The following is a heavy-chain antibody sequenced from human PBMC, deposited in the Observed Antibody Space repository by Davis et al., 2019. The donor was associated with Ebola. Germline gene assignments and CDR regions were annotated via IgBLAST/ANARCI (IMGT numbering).Heavy chain of an antibody. V-gene: IGHV5-51*01. Sequence: KVSCKASGYSFTSYWIGWVRQMPGKGLEWMGIIYPGDSDARYSPSFQGQVTISADTSISTAYLQWSSLKASDTAMYYCARGTSLARNFDYWGQGTLVTVSS. CDR3: ARGTSLARNFDY. CDR2: IYPGDSDA. D-gene: IGHD3-10*01. J-gene: IGHJ4*02. CDR1: GYSFTSYW.